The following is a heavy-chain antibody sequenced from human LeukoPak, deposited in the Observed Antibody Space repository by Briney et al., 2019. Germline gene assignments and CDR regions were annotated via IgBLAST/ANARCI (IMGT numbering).Heavy chain of an antibody. J-gene: IGHJ4*02. Sequence: PGGSLRLSCAASGFTFSSYAMSWVRQAPGKGLECVSAISGSGGSTYYADSVKGRFTISRDNSKNTLYLQMNSLRAEDTAVYYCAKDLGYSSGWQGGYFDYWGQGTLVTVSS. D-gene: IGHD6-19*01. CDR2: ISGSGGST. CDR1: GFTFSSYA. CDR3: AKDLGYSSGWQGGYFDY. V-gene: IGHV3-23*01.